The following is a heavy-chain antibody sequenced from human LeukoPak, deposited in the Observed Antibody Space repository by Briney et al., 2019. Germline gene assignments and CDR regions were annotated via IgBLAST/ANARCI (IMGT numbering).Heavy chain of an antibody. D-gene: IGHD2-8*01. V-gene: IGHV3-23*01. CDR3: AKEPSYCTNGVCYSRVFDR. Sequence: GGSLRLSCAASGFTVSNAWMSWVRQAPGQGLEWVSAISGSGDGTYYADSVKGRFTSSTDNSKNTLYLQMSGPSAEDTAVYSCAKEPSYCTNGVCYSRVFDRWGQGTLVTVSS. CDR2: ISGSGDGT. J-gene: IGHJ5*02. CDR1: GFTVSNAW.